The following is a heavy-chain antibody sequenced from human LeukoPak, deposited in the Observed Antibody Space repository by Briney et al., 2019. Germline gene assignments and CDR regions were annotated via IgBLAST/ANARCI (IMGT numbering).Heavy chain of an antibody. V-gene: IGHV4-59*01. CDR3: AGGSGASWFDP. D-gene: IGHD2-8*02. CDR2: IYNSGRS. CDR1: GGSISSGY. Sequence: PSETLSLTCSVSGGSISSGYWSWIRQPPGKGLEWIAYIYNSGRSNYNPSLKSRVTISLDTSKNQFSLKLSSVTAADTAVYYCAGGSGASWFDPWGQGTLVTVSP. J-gene: IGHJ5*02.